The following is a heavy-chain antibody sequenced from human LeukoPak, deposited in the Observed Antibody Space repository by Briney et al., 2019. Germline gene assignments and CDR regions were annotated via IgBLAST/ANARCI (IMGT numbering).Heavy chain of an antibody. CDR3: ARGLGDSSFDY. CDR1: GGSMSSYH. CDR2: IYYSGST. Sequence: KPSETLSLTCTVSGGSMSSYHWSWIRQPPGKGLEWIGYIYYSGSTNYNPSLKSRVTISVDTSKNQFSLKLSFVTAADTAVYYCARGLGDSSFDYWGQGTLVTVSS. D-gene: IGHD4-17*01. V-gene: IGHV4-59*01. J-gene: IGHJ4*02.